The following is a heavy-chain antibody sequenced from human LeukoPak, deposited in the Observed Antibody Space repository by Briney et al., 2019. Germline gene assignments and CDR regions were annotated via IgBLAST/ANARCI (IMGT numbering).Heavy chain of an antibody. V-gene: IGHV3-23*01. CDR1: GFAFSSYA. CDR3: AKDYYDISGSRYDF. D-gene: IGHD3-22*01. J-gene: IGHJ4*02. Sequence: GGSLRLSCAASGFAFSSYAMSWVRQAPGKGLEWVSAISGSGGDTWYADSVRGRFTISRDNSKNTLYMQVNSLRAEDTAEYYCAKDYYDISGSRYDFWGQGTLVTVSS. CDR2: ISGSGGDT.